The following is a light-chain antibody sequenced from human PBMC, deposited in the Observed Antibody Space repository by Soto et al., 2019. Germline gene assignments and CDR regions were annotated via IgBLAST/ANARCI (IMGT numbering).Light chain of an antibody. CDR1: SSDVGAYNY. Sequence: QSVLTQPASVSGSPGQSITISCTGTSSDVGAYNYVSWYRQHPGEAPKLMIYGVNNRPSGVSNRFSGSKSGNTASLTISGLQAKDEADYYCSSYTSSSTLWVFGGGTKLTVL. V-gene: IGLV2-14*01. CDR2: GVN. CDR3: SSYTSSSTLWV. J-gene: IGLJ3*02.